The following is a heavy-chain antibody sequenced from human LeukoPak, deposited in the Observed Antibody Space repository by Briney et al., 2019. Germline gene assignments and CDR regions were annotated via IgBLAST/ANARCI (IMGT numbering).Heavy chain of an antibody. CDR2: TYPGDSDT. CDR3: ARRAGYSGSYSVDY. CDR1: GYSFTTYW. D-gene: IGHD3-10*01. V-gene: IGHV5-51*01. Sequence: GESLKISCXGSGYSFTTYWIGWVRQMPGKGLKWMGFTYPGDSDTRYSPSFQGQVTISADKSISTAYLQWSTLKASDTAMYYCARRAGYSGSYSVDYWGQGTLVTVSS. J-gene: IGHJ4*02.